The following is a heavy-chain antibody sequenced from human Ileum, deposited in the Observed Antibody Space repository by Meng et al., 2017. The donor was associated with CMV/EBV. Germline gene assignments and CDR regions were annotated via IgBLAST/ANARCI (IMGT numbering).Heavy chain of an antibody. CDR3: ARVSSSWYGNYYYYGMDV. D-gene: IGHD6-13*01. Sequence: LSCTVSGGSISSGDYCWSWIRQPPGKGLEWIGYIYYSGSTYYNPSLKSRVTISVDTSKNQFSLKLSSVTAADTAVYYCARVSSSWYGNYYYYGMDVWGQGTTVTVSS. CDR2: IYYSGST. V-gene: IGHV4-30-4*08. J-gene: IGHJ6*02. CDR1: GGSISSGDYC.